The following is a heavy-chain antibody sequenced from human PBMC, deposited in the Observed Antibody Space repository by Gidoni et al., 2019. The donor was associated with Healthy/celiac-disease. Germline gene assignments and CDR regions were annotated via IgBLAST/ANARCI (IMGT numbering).Heavy chain of an antibody. Sequence: EVQLLESGGGLVQPGGSLRLSCAASGFTFSSYAMSWVRQAPGKGLEVVAAISGSGGRTYYADSVKGRFTISRDNSKNTLYLQMNSLRAEDTAVYYCAKEWSGLRLGELSSWGLDYWGQGTLVTVSS. V-gene: IGHV3-23*01. CDR2: ISGSGGRT. CDR1: GFTFSSYA. J-gene: IGHJ4*02. CDR3: AKEWSGLRLGELSSWGLDY. D-gene: IGHD3-16*02.